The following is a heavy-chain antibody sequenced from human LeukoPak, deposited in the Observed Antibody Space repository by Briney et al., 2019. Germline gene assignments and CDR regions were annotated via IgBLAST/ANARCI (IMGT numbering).Heavy chain of an antibody. CDR2: TEQDGSEK. CDR1: GFTFSNYW. V-gene: IGHV3-7*01. D-gene: IGHD6-13*01. Sequence: GGSLRLSXAASGFTFSNYWMNWVRQAPGKGLEWVANTEQDGSEKYYVDSVKGRFTISRDNAKNSLFLQMNSLRAEDTAVYYCARPSSSWYGALDSWGQGTLVTVSS. CDR3: ARPSSSWYGALDS. J-gene: IGHJ4*02.